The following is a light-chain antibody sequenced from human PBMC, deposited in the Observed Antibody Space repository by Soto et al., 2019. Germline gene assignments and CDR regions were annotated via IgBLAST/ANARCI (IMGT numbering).Light chain of an antibody. V-gene: IGKV1-39*01. CDR1: QSIGNY. CDR3: QQSYSMPA. CDR2: GVS. Sequence: IQMTQSPSSLSASIGDRVIITCRASQSIGNYVHWYQQKAGKAPNLLIYGVSNLQSGVPSRFSGSGSGTDFTLTTSSLQPEDFATYYCQQSYSMPAFGQGTKV. J-gene: IGKJ1*01.